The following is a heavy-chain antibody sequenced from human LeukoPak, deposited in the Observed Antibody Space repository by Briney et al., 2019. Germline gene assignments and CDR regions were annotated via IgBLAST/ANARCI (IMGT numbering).Heavy chain of an antibody. CDR2: VYYSGSI. J-gene: IGHJ4*02. Sequence: SETLSLTCTVSGGSISSSSFYWGWIRQTPGKGLEWIGSVYYSGSIYYNPSLESRVTLSADTSKNQFSLKLSSVTAADTAVYYCARLMLGYCSSTSCSADYPFDYWGQGTLVTVSS. D-gene: IGHD2-2*01. CDR1: GGSISSSSFY. CDR3: ARLMLGYCSSTSCSADYPFDY. V-gene: IGHV4-39*01.